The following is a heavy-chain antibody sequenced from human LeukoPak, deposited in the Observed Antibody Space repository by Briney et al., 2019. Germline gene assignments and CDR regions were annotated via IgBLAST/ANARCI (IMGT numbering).Heavy chain of an antibody. CDR2: ISSSGSGGNT. V-gene: IGHV3-23*01. D-gene: IGHD6-19*01. CDR1: GVTLSNYA. Sequence: GGSLRLSCVASGVTLSNYAMSWARQAPGKGLEWVSGISSSGSGGNTYYADSVKGRFTISRDNAKNSLYLQMNSLRADDTAVYYCATTTRGSSGDYWGQGTLVTVSS. J-gene: IGHJ4*02. CDR3: ATTTRGSSGDY.